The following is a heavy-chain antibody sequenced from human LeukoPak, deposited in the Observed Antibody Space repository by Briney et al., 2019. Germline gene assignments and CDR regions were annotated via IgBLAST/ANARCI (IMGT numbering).Heavy chain of an antibody. Sequence: GASVKVSCKASAYTYTNYAISWVRQAPGQGLESMGWISAYNGKTNYAQNLQGRVTMTTDTSTSTAYMELRSLRSDDTAVYYCARGAAGAEASNFGMDVWGQGTTVTVSS. CDR1: AYTYTNYA. V-gene: IGHV1-18*04. J-gene: IGHJ6*02. CDR3: ARGAAGAEASNFGMDV. CDR2: ISAYNGKT. D-gene: IGHD3-10*01.